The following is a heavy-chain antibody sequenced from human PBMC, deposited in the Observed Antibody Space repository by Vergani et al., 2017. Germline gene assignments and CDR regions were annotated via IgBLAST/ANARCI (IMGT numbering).Heavy chain of an antibody. CDR2: ISAYNGNT. V-gene: IGHV1-18*01. D-gene: IGHD3-9*01. Sequence: QVQLVQSGAEVKKPGASVKVSCKASGYTFTSYGISWVRQAPGQGLEWMGWISAYNGNTNYAQKLKGRVTMTTDTSTSTAYMELRSLRSDDPAVFYCAGXSSPDILTGSLYYYYMDVWGKGTTVTVSS. J-gene: IGHJ6*03. CDR3: AGXSSPDILTGSLYYYYMDV. CDR1: GYTFTSYG.